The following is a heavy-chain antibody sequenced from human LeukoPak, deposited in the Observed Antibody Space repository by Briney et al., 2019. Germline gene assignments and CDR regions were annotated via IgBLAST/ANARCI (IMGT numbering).Heavy chain of an antibody. V-gene: IGHV1-69*13. Sequence: SVKVSCKASGGTFSSYAISWVRQAPGQGLEWTGGIIPIFGTANYAQKFQGRVTIIADESTSTAYMELSSLRSEDTAVYYCARTGPAFIAGGYFDYWGQGTLVTVSS. CDR1: GGTFSSYA. CDR3: ARTGPAFIAGGYFDY. J-gene: IGHJ4*02. D-gene: IGHD6-13*01. CDR2: IIPIFGTA.